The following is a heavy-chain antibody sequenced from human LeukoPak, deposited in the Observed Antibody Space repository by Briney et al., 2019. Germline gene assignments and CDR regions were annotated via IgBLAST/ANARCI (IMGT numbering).Heavy chain of an antibody. V-gene: IGHV3-23*01. CDR2: ISGSGGST. D-gene: IGHD2-2*01. CDR1: GFTFSSYA. Sequence: GGSLRLSCAASGFTFSSYAVTWVRQAPGKGLEWVSAISGSGGSTYYADSVKGRFTISRDNSKNTLYLQMNSLRAEDTAVYYCAKDPLYCSSTSCPGYWGQGTLVTVSS. CDR3: AKDPLYCSSTSCPGY. J-gene: IGHJ4*02.